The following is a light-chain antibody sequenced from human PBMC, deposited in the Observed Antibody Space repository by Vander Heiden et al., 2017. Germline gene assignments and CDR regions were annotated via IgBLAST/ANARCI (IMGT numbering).Light chain of an antibody. J-gene: IGKJ2*01. CDR1: QSVLYSSNNKNY. V-gene: IGKV4-1*01. CDR3: QQYYSTPYT. CDR2: WAS. Sequence: DIVTTQSPDSLAASLGARATINCKSSQSVLYSSNNKNYLAWYQQKPGQPPKLLIYWASTRESGVPDRFSGSGSGTDFTLTISSLQAEDVAVYYCQQYYSTPYTFGQGTKLEIK.